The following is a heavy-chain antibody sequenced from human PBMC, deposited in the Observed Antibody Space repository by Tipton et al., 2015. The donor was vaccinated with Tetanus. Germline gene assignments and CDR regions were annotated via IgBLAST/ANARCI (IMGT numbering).Heavy chain of an antibody. CDR2: ISAYNGNT. J-gene: IGHJ6*02. CDR1: GYTFTSYG. CDR3: ARTLRSYYYYYGMDV. Sequence: VQSGAEVKKPGASVKVSCKASGYTFTSYGISWVRQAPGQGLEWMGWISAYNGNTNYAQKLQGRVPMTTDTSTSTAYMELRSLRSDDTAVYYCARTLRSYYYYYGMDVWGQGTTVTVSS. V-gene: IGHV1-18*01. D-gene: IGHD2-15*01.